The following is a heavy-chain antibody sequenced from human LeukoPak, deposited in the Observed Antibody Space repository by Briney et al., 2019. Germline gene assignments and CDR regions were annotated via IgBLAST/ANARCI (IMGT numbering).Heavy chain of an antibody. D-gene: IGHD2-21*02. Sequence: GGSLRLSCAASGFTFNTYAMRWVRQAPGKGLEWVSGISGSGVSPHYADSVKGRFTISRANSNNTLYLQMNSLRAEDTAVYYCARGATARLSVGYHGMDVWGQGSTVTVSS. CDR2: ISGSGVSP. CDR1: GFTFNTYA. CDR3: ARGATARLSVGYHGMDV. J-gene: IGHJ6*02. V-gene: IGHV3-23*01.